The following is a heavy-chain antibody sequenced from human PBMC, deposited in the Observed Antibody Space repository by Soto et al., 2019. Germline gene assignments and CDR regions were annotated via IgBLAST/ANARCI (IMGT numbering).Heavy chain of an antibody. CDR1: GFTFSSYD. Sequence: EVPLVESGGGLVQPGGSLRLSCAASGFTFSSYDMHWVRQATGKGLEWVSAIGTAGDTYYPGSVKGRFTISRENAKNYLYLEMQSLRAGDTAVYYCARGLYFDFWSGYLGCMDVWGQGTKVNVS. V-gene: IGHV3-13*01. J-gene: IGHJ6*02. CDR3: ARGLYFDFWSGYLGCMDV. CDR2: IGTAGDT. D-gene: IGHD3-3*01.